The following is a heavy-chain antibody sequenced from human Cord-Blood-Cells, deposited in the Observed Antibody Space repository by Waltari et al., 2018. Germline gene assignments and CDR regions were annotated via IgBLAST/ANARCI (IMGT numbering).Heavy chain of an antibody. CDR2: INHSGST. V-gene: IGHV4-34*01. J-gene: IGHJ3*02. CDR3: ARASSLYCSSTSCYDAVDI. CDR1: GGSFSGYY. Sequence: QVQLQQWGAGLLKPSETLSLTCAVYGGSFSGYYWSWIRQPPGKGLEWIGEINHSGSTNYNPSLKSRVTISGDTSKNQFSLKLSSVTAADTAVYYCARASSLYCSSTSCYDAVDIWGQGTMVTVSS. D-gene: IGHD2-2*01.